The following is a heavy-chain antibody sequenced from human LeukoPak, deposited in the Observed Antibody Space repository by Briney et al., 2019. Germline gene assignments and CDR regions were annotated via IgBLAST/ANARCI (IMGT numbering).Heavy chain of an antibody. J-gene: IGHJ4*02. CDR1: GGSISSSSYY. CDR3: ASGLRVAATGGVHY. Sequence: SQTLSLTCTVSGGSISSSSYYWGWIRQPPGKGLEWIGSIYYSGSTYSNPSLKSRVHISVDTSKNQFSLKLSSVTAADTAVYYCASGLRVAATGGVHYWGQGTLVTVSS. D-gene: IGHD2-15*01. CDR2: IYYSGST. V-gene: IGHV4-39*01.